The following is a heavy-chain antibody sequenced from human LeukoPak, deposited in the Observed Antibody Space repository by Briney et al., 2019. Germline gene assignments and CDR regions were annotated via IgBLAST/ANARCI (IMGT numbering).Heavy chain of an antibody. CDR3: ARDAPSVAVAAFAELFDY. D-gene: IGHD6-19*01. Sequence: GGSLRLSCAASGFTFSDYYMSWIRQAPGKGLEWVSYISSSGSTIYYADSVKGRFTISRDNAKNSLYLQMNSLRAEDTAVYYCARDAPSVAVAAFAELFDYWGQGTLVTVSS. V-gene: IGHV3-11*01. J-gene: IGHJ4*02. CDR2: ISSSGSTI. CDR1: GFTFSDYY.